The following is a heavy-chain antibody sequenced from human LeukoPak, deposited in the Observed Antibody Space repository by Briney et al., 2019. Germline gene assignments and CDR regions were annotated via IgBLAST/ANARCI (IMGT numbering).Heavy chain of an antibody. CDR2: IGSNGSKK. D-gene: IGHD1-14*01. Sequence: GRSLRVSCAASGFSFSDYVFHWVRQSPDKGLEWVALIGSNGSKKYYSDSVQGRFTISRDNSKNTLFLEMNSLGGDDSAVYYCARQMTTTRLFDSWGQGTLVIVSS. CDR1: GFSFSDYV. J-gene: IGHJ4*02. CDR3: ARQMTTTRLFDS. V-gene: IGHV3-30*04.